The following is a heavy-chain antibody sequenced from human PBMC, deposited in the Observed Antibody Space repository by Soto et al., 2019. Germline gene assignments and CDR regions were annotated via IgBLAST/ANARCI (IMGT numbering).Heavy chain of an antibody. Sequence: EVQLVESGGGLVKPGGSLRLSCAASGFTFSSYSMNWVRQAPGKGLEWVSSISSSSSYIYYADSVKGRFTISRDNAKNSLYLQMNRLRAEDTAVYYCARDAGYSSTRYYYYYMDVWGKGTTVTVSS. CDR1: GFTFSSYS. J-gene: IGHJ6*03. V-gene: IGHV3-21*01. CDR3: ARDAGYSSTRYYYYYMDV. D-gene: IGHD6-13*01. CDR2: ISSSSSYI.